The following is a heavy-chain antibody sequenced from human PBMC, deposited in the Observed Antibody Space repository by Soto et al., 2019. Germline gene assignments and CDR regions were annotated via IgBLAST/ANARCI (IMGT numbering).Heavy chain of an antibody. J-gene: IGHJ6*02. CDR2: IIPILGIA. V-gene: IGHV1-69*08. D-gene: IGHD6-13*01. CDR3: ARDFREQQMVRVVYYMDV. Sequence: QVQLVQSEAEVKKPGSSVNVSSKASGGTFSSYTISWVRQAPGRGLEWMGRIIPILGIANYAQKFQGRVPITADKSTCTAYMEKSSLRSEDTAVYYCARDFREQQMVRVVYYMDVWGQGTTVTVSS. CDR1: GGTFSSYT.